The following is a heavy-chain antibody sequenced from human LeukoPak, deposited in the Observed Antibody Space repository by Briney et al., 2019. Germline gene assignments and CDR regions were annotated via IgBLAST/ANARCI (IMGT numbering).Heavy chain of an antibody. V-gene: IGHV3-73*01. CDR3: TRPPPEYDILTGNNWFDP. D-gene: IGHD3-9*01. CDR1: GFTFSGSA. J-gene: IGHJ5*02. Sequence: GGSLRLSCAASGFTFSGSAMHWVRQASGKGLEWVGRIRSKANSYATAYAASVKGRFTISRDDSKNTAYLKMNSLKTEDTAVYYCTRPPPEYDILTGNNWFDPWGQGTLVTVSS. CDR2: IRSKANSYAT.